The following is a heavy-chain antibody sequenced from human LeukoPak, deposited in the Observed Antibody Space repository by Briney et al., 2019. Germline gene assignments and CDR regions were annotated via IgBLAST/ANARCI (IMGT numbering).Heavy chain of an antibody. J-gene: IGHJ5*02. CDR2: INPSGGST. Sequence: ASVKVSCKASGYTFTSYYMHWVRQAPGQGLEWMGIINPSGGSTSYAQKFQGRVTVTRDTSTSTVYMELSSLRSEDTAVYYCARSGYCSSTSCRAGRGWFDPWGQGTLVTVSS. V-gene: IGHV1-46*01. CDR1: GYTFTSYY. CDR3: ARSGYCSSTSCRAGRGWFDP. D-gene: IGHD2-2*01.